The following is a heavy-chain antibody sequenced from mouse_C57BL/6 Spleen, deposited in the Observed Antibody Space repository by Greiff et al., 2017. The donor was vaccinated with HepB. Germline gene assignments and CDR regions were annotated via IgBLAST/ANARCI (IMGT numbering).Heavy chain of an antibody. CDR3: ARSYYSNYYFDD. Sequence: EVKLMESGGGLVKPGGSLKLSCAASGFTFSDYGMHWVRQAPEKGLEWVAYISSGSSTIYYADTVKGRFTISRDNAKNTLFLQMTSLRSEDTAMYYCARSYYSNYYFDDWGQGTTLTVSS. D-gene: IGHD2-5*01. J-gene: IGHJ2*01. CDR1: GFTFSDYG. V-gene: IGHV5-17*01. CDR2: ISSGSSTI.